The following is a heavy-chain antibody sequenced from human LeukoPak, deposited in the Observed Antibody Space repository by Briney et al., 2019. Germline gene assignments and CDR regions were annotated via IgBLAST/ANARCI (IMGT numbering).Heavy chain of an antibody. D-gene: IGHD5-24*01. CDR1: GYSISSGYY. CDR2: IYHSGST. V-gene: IGHV4-38-2*02. J-gene: IGHJ6*03. Sequence: SETLSLTCTVSGYSISSGYYWGWIRQPPGKGLEWIGSIYHSGSTYYNPSLKSRVTISVDTSKNQFSLKLSSVTAADTAVYYCAREGRYRYGYNEYHSYMDIWGKGTTVTVSS. CDR3: AREGRYRYGYNEYHSYMDI.